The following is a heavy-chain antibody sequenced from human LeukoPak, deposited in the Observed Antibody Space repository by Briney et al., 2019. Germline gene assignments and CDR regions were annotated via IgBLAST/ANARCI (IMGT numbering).Heavy chain of an antibody. Sequence: ASVKVSFKASGYTFTGYYMHWVRQAPGQGLEWMGWINPNSGGTNYAQKFQGRVTMTRDTSISTAYMELSRLRSDDTAVYYCARNYDFWSGFDPWGQGTLVTVSS. CDR1: GYTFTGYY. CDR2: INPNSGGT. D-gene: IGHD3-3*01. CDR3: ARNYDFWSGFDP. V-gene: IGHV1-2*02. J-gene: IGHJ5*02.